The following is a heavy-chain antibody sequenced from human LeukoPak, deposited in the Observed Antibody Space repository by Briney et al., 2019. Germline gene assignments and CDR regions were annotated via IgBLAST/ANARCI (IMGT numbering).Heavy chain of an antibody. J-gene: IGHJ4*02. CDR2: ISYDGSNK. CDR1: GFTFSSYA. D-gene: IGHD2-2*02. Sequence: GGSLRLSCAASGFTFSSYAMHWVRQAPGKGLEWVAVISYDGSNKYYADSVKGRFTISRDNSKNTLYLQMNSLRAEDTAVYYCARERGYCSSTSCYMAFDYWGQGTLVTVSS. V-gene: IGHV3-30-3*01. CDR3: ARERGYCSSTSCYMAFDY.